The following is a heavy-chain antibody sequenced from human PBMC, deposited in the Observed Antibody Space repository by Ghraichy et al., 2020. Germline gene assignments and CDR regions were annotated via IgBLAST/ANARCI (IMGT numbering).Heavy chain of an antibody. V-gene: IGHV3-73*01. CDR2: IRSKANSYAT. J-gene: IGHJ4*02. CDR3: TRHDGYGGNRDY. D-gene: IGHD4-23*01. CDR1: GFTFSGSA. Sequence: LSLTCAASGFTFSGSAMHWVRQASGKGLEWVGRIRSKANSYATAYAASVKGRFTISRDDSKNTAYLQMNSLKTEDTAVYYCTRHDGYGGNRDYWGQGTLVTVSS.